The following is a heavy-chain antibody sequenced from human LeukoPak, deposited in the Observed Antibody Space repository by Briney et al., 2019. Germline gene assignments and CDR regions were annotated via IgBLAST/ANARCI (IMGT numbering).Heavy chain of an antibody. D-gene: IGHD2-15*01. CDR3: ARDFRYCSGGSCFVSYYGMDV. Sequence: SETLSLTRTVSGGSVSSGSYYWSWIRQPPGTGLEWIGYIYYSGSTNYNPSLKSRVTISVDTSKNQFSLKLSSVTAADTAVYYCARDFRYCSGGSCFVSYYGMDVWGQGTTVTVSS. J-gene: IGHJ6*02. V-gene: IGHV4-61*01. CDR1: GGSVSSGSYY. CDR2: IYYSGST.